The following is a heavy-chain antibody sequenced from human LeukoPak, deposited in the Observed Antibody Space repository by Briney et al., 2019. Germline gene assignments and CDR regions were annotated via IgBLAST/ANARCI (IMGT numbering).Heavy chain of an antibody. J-gene: IGHJ3*02. D-gene: IGHD1-26*01. V-gene: IGHV3-23*01. CDR2: ISGSGGST. CDR3: AKDLWELPDAFDI. CDR1: GFTFSSYA. Sequence: GGSLRLSCAASGFTFSSYAMTWVRQAPGKGLEWVSAISGSGGSTYYADSVKDRFTISRDNSKNTLYLQMNSLRAEDTAVYYCAKDLWELPDAFDIWGQGTMVTVSS.